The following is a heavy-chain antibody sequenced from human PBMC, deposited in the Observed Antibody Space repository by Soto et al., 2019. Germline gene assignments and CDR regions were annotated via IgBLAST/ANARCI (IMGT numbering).Heavy chain of an antibody. CDR1: GGSISSGDYY. V-gene: IGHV4-31*03. CDR2: IYYSGST. CDR3: ARWWSGSRQGFDP. Sequence: QVQLQESGPGLVKPSQTLSLTCTVSGGSISSGDYYWSWIRQHPGKGLEWIGYIYYSGSTYYNPYLKSRVTISVDTSKNQCSLQLSSVTAADPAVYYCARWWSGSRQGFDPWGQGTLVTVSS. J-gene: IGHJ5*02. D-gene: IGHD3-3*01.